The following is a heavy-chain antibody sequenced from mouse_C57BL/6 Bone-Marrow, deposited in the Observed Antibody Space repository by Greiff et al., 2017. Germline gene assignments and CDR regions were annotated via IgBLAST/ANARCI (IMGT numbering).Heavy chain of an antibody. D-gene: IGHD1-1*01. CDR2: IDPADSYT. CDR3: ARDYYGSGYDY. V-gene: IGHV1-50*01. Sequence: QVQLQQPGAELVKPGASVKLSCKASGYTFTSYWMQWVKQRPGQGLEWIGVIDPADSYTNYNQKFKGKATLTVDTSSRTAYMQLSSLTSEDSAVYYCARDYYGSGYDYWGQGTTLTVSS. J-gene: IGHJ2*01. CDR1: GYTFTSYW.